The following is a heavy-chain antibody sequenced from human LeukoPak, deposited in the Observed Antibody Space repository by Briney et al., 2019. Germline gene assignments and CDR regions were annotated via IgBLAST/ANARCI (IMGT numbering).Heavy chain of an antibody. CDR2: IYYSGST. Sequence: SETLSLTRTVSGGSISSYYWSWIRQPPGKGLEWIGYIYYSGSTNYNPSLKSRVTISVDTSKNQFSLKLSSVTAADTAVYYCARDTRAQITMVRGVIGWFDPWGQGTLVTVSS. V-gene: IGHV4-59*01. D-gene: IGHD3-10*01. J-gene: IGHJ5*02. CDR1: GGSISSYY. CDR3: ARDTRAQITMVRGVIGWFDP.